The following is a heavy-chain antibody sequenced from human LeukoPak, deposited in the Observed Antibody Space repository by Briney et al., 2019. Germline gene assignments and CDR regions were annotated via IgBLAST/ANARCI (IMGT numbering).Heavy chain of an antibody. V-gene: IGHV5-51*01. CDR3: ARRGYCSSTSCYKDHWFDP. CDR1: GYSFTSYW. D-gene: IGHD2-2*02. Sequence: GESLQISCKGSGYSFTSYWIGWVRQMPGKGLEWMGIIYPGDSDTRYSPSFQGQVTISADKSISTAYLQWSSLKASDTAMYYCARRGYCSSTSCYKDHWFDPWGQGTLVTVSS. CDR2: IYPGDSDT. J-gene: IGHJ5*02.